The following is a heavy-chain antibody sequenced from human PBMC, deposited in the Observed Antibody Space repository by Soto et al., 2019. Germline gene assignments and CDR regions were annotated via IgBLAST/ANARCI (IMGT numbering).Heavy chain of an antibody. CDR3: ASGAYCGGDCYSAPFDY. CDR2: IIPIFGTA. J-gene: IGHJ4*02. V-gene: IGHV1-69*06. D-gene: IGHD2-21*02. CDR1: GGTFRSYA. Sequence: SVKVSCQASGGTFRSYAISWVRQAPGQGLEWMGGIIPIFGTANYAQKFQGRVTITADKSTSTAYMELSSLRSEDTAVYYCASGAYCGGDCYSAPFDYWGQGTLVTVS.